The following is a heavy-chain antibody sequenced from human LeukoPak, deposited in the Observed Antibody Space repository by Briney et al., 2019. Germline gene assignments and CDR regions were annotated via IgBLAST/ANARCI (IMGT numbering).Heavy chain of an antibody. CDR3: ASQAFSGYCSGGSCQVPYDY. D-gene: IGHD2-15*01. J-gene: IGHJ4*02. CDR2: IYSSGST. V-gene: IGHV4-39*01. CDR1: GGSISSSTYY. Sequence: SETLSLTCTVSGGSISSSTYYWGWIRQPPGKGLEWIGTIYSSGSTYYNPSLKSRVTISVDTSKNQFSLKLNSVTAADTAVYYRASQAFSGYCSGGSCQVPYDYWGQGTLVTVSS.